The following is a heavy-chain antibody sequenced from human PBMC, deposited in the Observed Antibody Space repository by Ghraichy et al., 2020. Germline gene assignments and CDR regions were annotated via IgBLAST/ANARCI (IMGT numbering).Heavy chain of an antibody. D-gene: IGHD2-2*01. CDR1: GFTFSSYG. Sequence: GGSLRLSCAASGFTFSSYGMHWVRQAPGKGLEWVAFIRYDGSNKYYVDSGKGRFTISRDNSKNTLYLQMNSLRGEDTAVYYCAKGLPAAKYYNYYMDVWGKGTTVTVSS. CDR3: AKGLPAAKYYNYYMDV. CDR2: IRYDGSNK. V-gene: IGHV3-30*02. J-gene: IGHJ6*03.